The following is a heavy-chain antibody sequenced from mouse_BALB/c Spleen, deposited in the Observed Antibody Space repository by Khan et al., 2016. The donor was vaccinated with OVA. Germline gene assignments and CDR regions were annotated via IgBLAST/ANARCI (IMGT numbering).Heavy chain of an antibody. J-gene: IGHJ3*01. D-gene: IGHD4-1*01. Sequence: EVELVESGGGLVQPGGSRKLSCAASGFTFSNFGMHWIRQAPEKGLEWVAYISSDSITLYYADTMKGRFTISRDNPRNTLFLQMTSLRSEDTAMYYCARANCAWFAYWGQGTLVTVSA. CDR2: ISSDSITL. CDR3: ARANCAWFAY. CDR1: GFTFSNFG. V-gene: IGHV5-17*02.